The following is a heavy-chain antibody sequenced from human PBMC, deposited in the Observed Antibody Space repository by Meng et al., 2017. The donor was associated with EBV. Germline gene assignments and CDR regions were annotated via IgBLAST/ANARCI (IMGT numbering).Heavy chain of an antibody. Sequence: VQLVESGAGVKKPGSSVKVSCKASGGTFSSYAISWVRQAPGQGLEWMGGIIPIFGTANYAQKFQGRVTITADESTSTAYMELSSLRSEDTAVYYCAREGDGYNYPDYWGQGTPVTVSS. CDR1: GGTFSSYA. CDR3: AREGDGYNYPDY. CDR2: IIPIFGTA. J-gene: IGHJ4*02. V-gene: IGHV1-69*01. D-gene: IGHD5-24*01.